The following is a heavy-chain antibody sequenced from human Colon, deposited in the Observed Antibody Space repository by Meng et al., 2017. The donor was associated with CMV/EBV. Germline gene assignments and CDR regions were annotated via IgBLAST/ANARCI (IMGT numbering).Heavy chain of an antibody. CDR1: GFTFSSYS. Sequence: GESLKISCAASGFTFSSYSMNWVRQAPGKGLECVSSISSSSSYIYYADSVKGRFTISRDNAKNSLYLQMNSLRAEDTAVYYCARGTPTIFGSSGGHTSGHYFDYWGQGTLVTVSS. V-gene: IGHV3-21*01. D-gene: IGHD3-3*01. CDR2: ISSSSSYI. J-gene: IGHJ4*02. CDR3: ARGTPTIFGSSGGHTSGHYFDY.